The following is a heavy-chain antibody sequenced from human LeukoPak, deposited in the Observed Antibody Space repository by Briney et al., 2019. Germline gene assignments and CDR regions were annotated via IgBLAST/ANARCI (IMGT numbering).Heavy chain of an antibody. CDR3: AKSTYYYDSSGYYDNAFDI. CDR1: GFTFSTYA. D-gene: IGHD3-22*01. CDR2: ISGSGGST. J-gene: IGHJ3*02. V-gene: IGHV3-23*01. Sequence: GGSLRLSCAASGFTFSTYAMSWVRQAPGKGLEWVSAISGSGGSTYYADSVKGRFTISRDNSKNTLYLQMNSLRAEDTAVYYCAKSTYYYDSSGYYDNAFDIWGQGTMVTVSS.